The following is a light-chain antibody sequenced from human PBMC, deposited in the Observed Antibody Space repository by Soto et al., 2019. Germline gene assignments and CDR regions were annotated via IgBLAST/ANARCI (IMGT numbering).Light chain of an antibody. V-gene: IGKV3-20*01. CDR3: HQHGGSPET. CDR2: RAS. Sequence: DTVLSQSPDALSLSPEDRATLSCRASQSVDTFLSWYQQTPGQAPRLLIFRASNKATGIPDRFSGSGSGTEFILTISGLEPEDSGIYHCHQHGGSPETFGQGTKV. CDR1: QSVDTF. J-gene: IGKJ1*01.